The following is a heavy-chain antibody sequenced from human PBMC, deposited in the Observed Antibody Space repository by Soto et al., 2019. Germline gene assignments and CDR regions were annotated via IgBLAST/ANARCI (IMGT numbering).Heavy chain of an antibody. CDR3: ARGYCTNGVCSPKDYYYMDV. J-gene: IGHJ6*03. D-gene: IGHD2-8*01. V-gene: IGHV4-59*01. CDR1: GGSISSYY. Sequence: SETLSLTCTVSGGSISSYYWSWIRQPPGKGLEWIGYIYYRGSTNYNPSLKSRVTISVDTSKNQFSLKLSSVTAADTAVYYCARGYCTNGVCSPKDYYYMDVWGKGTTVTVSS. CDR2: IYYRGST.